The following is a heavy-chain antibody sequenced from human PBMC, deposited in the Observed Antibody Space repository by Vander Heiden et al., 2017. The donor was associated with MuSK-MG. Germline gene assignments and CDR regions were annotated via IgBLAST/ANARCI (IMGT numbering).Heavy chain of an antibody. CDR2: IYTSGST. Sequence: QVQLQESGPGLGKPSETLSLTCTVPGGPISSSYWSWLRQPAGKGLEWIGRIYTSGSTNYNPSLKSRVTMSVDTSKNQFSLKLSSVTAADTAVYYCARLNWGFGAFDIWGQGTMVTVSS. V-gene: IGHV4-4*07. CDR1: GGPISSSY. D-gene: IGHD7-27*01. J-gene: IGHJ3*02. CDR3: ARLNWGFGAFDI.